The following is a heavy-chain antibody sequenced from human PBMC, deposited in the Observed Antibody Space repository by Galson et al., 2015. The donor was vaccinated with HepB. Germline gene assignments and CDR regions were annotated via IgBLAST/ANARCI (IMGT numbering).Heavy chain of an antibody. V-gene: IGHV1-69*01. J-gene: IGHJ4*02. CDR3: AREGIAAAANPVDY. Sequence: QSGAEVKKPGESLKISCKASGGTFSRHTFSWVRQAPGQGLEWMGGITPLFGTAKYAQKFQGRVTITADESTSRVYMDVSNLRPEDTAVYYCAREGIAAAANPVDYWGQGTLVTVSS. D-gene: IGHD6-13*01. CDR2: ITPLFGTA. CDR1: GGTFSRHT.